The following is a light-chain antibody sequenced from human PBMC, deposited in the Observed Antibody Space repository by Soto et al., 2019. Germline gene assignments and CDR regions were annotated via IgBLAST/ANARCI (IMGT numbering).Light chain of an antibody. CDR1: QSITNR. CDR2: DAS. J-gene: IGKJ1*01. Sequence: DIQMTQSPSTLSASVGDRVTITCRASQSITNRLAWYQQKPGKAPKVLIYDASNLEYGVPSRFSGSGSGTDFTLTISCLQSEDFATYYCQQYYSYPRTFGQGTKVDIK. CDR3: QQYYSYPRT. V-gene: IGKV1-5*01.